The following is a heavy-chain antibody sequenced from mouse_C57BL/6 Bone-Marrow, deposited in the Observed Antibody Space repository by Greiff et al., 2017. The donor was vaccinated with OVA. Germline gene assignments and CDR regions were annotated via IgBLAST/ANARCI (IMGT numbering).Heavy chain of an antibody. V-gene: IGHV5-15*01. CDR2: ISNLAYSI. Sequence: EVQLQQSGGGLVQPGGSLKLSCAASGFTFSDYGMAWVRPAPRKGPEWVAFISNLAYSIYYADTVKGRFTLSRENAKNTLYLEMSSLRSEDTAMYYCARHGAGDWGQGTLVTVSA. CDR1: GFTFSDYG. CDR3: ARHGAGD. J-gene: IGHJ3*01.